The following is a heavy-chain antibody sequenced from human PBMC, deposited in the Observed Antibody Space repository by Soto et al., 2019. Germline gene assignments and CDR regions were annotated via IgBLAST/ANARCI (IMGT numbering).Heavy chain of an antibody. Sequence: PSETLSLTCAVYGGSFSGYYWSWIRQPPGKGLEWIGEINHSGSTNYNPSLKSRVTISVDTSKNQFSLKLSSVTVADTAVYYCARVNWGVYYGMDVWGQGTTVTVSS. D-gene: IGHD7-27*01. CDR3: ARVNWGVYYGMDV. CDR1: GGSFSGYY. CDR2: INHSGST. V-gene: IGHV4-34*01. J-gene: IGHJ6*02.